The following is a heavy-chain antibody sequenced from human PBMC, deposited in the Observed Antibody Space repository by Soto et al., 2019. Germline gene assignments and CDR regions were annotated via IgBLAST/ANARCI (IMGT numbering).Heavy chain of an antibody. J-gene: IGHJ4*02. CDR1: GFTFSSYT. Sequence: GGSLRLSCAASGFTFSSYTMHWVRQAPDEGLEWVAVISYDGNNKFYADSVKGRFTISRDSSSQTLYLQMNSLRPDDTAMYYCARDGVSSTDYTWNYGTYFDYWGPGALVTVS. CDR3: ARDGVSSTDYTWNYGTYFDY. CDR2: ISYDGNNK. D-gene: IGHD1-1*01. V-gene: IGHV3-30*03.